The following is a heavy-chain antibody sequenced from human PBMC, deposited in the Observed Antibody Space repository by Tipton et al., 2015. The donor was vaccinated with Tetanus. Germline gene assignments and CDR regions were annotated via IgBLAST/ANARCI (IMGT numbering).Heavy chain of an antibody. J-gene: IGHJ4*02. Sequence: QLVQSGAEVKKPGASVKVSCKASGYSLTGYYIRWVRQAPGQGLEWMGWINPNNGATNYAQKFQAWVTMTRDTSINTAYMELRSLRSDDKAVYYCAREEVALKYYVEYWGQGTLVTVSS. V-gene: IGHV1-2*04. CDR2: INPNNGAT. D-gene: IGHD5-24*01. CDR3: AREEVALKYYVEY. CDR1: GYSLTGYY.